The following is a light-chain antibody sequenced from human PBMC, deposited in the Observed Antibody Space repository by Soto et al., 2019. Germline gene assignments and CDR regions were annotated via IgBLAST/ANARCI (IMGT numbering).Light chain of an antibody. Sequence: EIVLTQSPGTRSLSPGERATLSCRARQSVSSSYLAWYQQRPGQAPRLLIYGASIRATGIPDRFSGSGSGTDFSLSVTRLEPEDFAVYYCHQYAVSPLTFGGGTRWRS. CDR1: QSVSSSY. V-gene: IGKV3-20*01. CDR2: GAS. CDR3: HQYAVSPLT. J-gene: IGKJ4*01.